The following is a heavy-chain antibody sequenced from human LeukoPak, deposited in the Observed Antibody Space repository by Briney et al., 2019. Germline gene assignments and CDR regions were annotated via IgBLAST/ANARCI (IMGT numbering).Heavy chain of an antibody. Sequence: ASVKVSCKASGGTFGSYAISWVRQAPGQGLEWMGGIIPIFGTANYAQKFQGRVTITADKSTSTAYMELSSLRSEDTAVYYCARVFFEDYYGSGSYYNLYFDYWGQGTLVTVSS. V-gene: IGHV1-69*06. CDR3: ARVFFEDYYGSGSYYNLYFDY. J-gene: IGHJ4*02. CDR1: GGTFGSYA. CDR2: IIPIFGTA. D-gene: IGHD3-10*01.